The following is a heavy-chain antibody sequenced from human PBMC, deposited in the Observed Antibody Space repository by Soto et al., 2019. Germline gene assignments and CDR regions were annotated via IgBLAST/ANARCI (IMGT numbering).Heavy chain of an antibody. CDR1: GFTFSDYY. V-gene: IGHV3-11*01. CDR2: ISSSGSTI. J-gene: IGHJ6*03. Sequence: QVQLVESGGGSVKPGGSLRLSCAASGFTFSDYYMSWIRQAPGKGLEWVSYISSSGSTIYYADSVKGRFTISRDNAKNSLYLQMNSMRAEDTAVYYCARDQEDYYYYYMDVWGKGTTVTVSS. CDR3: ARDQEDYYYYYMDV.